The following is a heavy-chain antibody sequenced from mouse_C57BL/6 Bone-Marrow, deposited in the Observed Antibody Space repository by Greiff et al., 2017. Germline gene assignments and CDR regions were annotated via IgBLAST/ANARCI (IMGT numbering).Heavy chain of an antibody. CDR2: INPNNGGT. D-gene: IGHD1-1*01. J-gene: IGHJ1*03. Sequence: VQLQQSGPELVKPGASVKIPCKASGYTFTDYNMDWVKQSHGKSLEWIGDINPNNGGTIYNQKFKGKATLTVDKSSSTAYMELRSLTSEDTAVYYCARPDYGSRGWYFDVWGTGTTVTVSS. CDR3: ARPDYGSRGWYFDV. V-gene: IGHV1-18*01. CDR1: GYTFTDYN.